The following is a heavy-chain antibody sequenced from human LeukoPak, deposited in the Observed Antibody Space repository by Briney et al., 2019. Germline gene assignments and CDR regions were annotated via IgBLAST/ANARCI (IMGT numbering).Heavy chain of an antibody. D-gene: IGHD2-8*01. Sequence: GGSLRLSCAASEFTFSSSWMTWVRQVPGKGLEWVASIREDGSQKSSVDSVKGRFTISRDNAKTSLYLQMDSLRAEDTAVYWCARGPTNGQAFDYWGQGTLVSVSS. CDR2: IREDGSQK. CDR3: ARGPTNGQAFDY. CDR1: EFTFSSSW. J-gene: IGHJ4*02. V-gene: IGHV3-7*01.